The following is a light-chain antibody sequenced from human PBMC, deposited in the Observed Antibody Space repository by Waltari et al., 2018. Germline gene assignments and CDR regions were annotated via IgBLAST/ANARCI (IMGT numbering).Light chain of an antibody. Sequence: DLVMTQSPDSLAVSLGERATIHCKCNQSLLYKSNQKDYLAWYQKKPGQPPNLLIYWASTRESGVPDRVSGSGSGTDFTLTINNLQPEDVATYYCQQYYSDPFTFGPGTMVDIK. V-gene: IGKV4-1*01. J-gene: IGKJ3*01. CDR3: QQYYSDPFT. CDR1: QSLLYKSNQKDY. CDR2: WAS.